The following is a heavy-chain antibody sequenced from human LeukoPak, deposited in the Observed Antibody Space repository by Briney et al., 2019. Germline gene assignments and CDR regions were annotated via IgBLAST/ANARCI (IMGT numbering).Heavy chain of an antibody. CDR3: SKGAFDV. CDR2: INTGETT. J-gene: IGHJ3*01. Sequence: PGGSLRLSCAASGFNLGRYAMSWVRQAPGSGLEWVSCINTGETTFYADSVKGRFTISRDSSKNNLYLHMTSLRDEDTALYYCSKGAFDVWGQGTVVIVSS. V-gene: IGHV3-23*01. CDR1: GFNLGRYA.